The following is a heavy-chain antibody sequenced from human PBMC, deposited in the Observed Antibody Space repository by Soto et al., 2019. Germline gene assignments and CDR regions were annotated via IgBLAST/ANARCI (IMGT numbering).Heavy chain of an antibody. D-gene: IGHD2-15*01. J-gene: IGHJ5*02. V-gene: IGHV2-5*02. Sequence: GLDLEWLALIYWDDDKRYSPSLKSRLTITKDTSKNQVVLTMTNMDPVDTATYYCAHTHNIVVVVAAPNWFDPWGQGTLVTVSS. CDR3: AHTHNIVVVVAAPNWFDP. CDR2: IYWDDDK.